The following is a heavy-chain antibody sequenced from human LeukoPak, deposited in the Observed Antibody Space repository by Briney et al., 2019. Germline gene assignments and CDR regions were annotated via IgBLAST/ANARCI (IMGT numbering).Heavy chain of an antibody. CDR1: GYSFTSYW. CDR2: IYPGDSDT. CDR3: ARRGAHYYDSSGHFDY. Sequence: GESLKISCKVSGYSFTSYWIGWVRQMPGKGLEWMGIIYPGDSDTRYSPSFQGQVTISADKSISTAYLQWSSLKASDTAMYYCARRGAHYYDSSGHFDYWGQGTLVTVSS. V-gene: IGHV5-51*01. D-gene: IGHD3-22*01. J-gene: IGHJ4*02.